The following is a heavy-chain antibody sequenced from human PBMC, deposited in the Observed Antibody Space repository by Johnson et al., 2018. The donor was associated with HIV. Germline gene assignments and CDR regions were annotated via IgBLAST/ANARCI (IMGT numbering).Heavy chain of an antibody. J-gene: IGHJ3*02. D-gene: IGHD1-26*01. CDR2: ISGSGGST. V-gene: IGHV3-23*04. CDR1: GFTFSSYW. Sequence: VQLVESGGGLVQPGGSLRLSCAASGFTFSSYWMSWVRQAPGKGLEWVSAISGSGGSTYYADSVKGRFTISRDNSTNTLYLQMNSLRAEDTALYYCARAYSGSYSPRSAFDIWGQGTMVTVSS. CDR3: ARAYSGSYSPRSAFDI.